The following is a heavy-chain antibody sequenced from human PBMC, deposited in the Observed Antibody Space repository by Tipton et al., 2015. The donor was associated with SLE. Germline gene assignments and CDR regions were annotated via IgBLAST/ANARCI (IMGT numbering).Heavy chain of an antibody. CDR3: ARRLRRGGAFDI. J-gene: IGHJ3*02. Sequence: TLSLTCTVSDDSISTDYWTWIRQPPGKGLEWIGFVYYSGITNSNPSLQSRVTISIDTSKNQFSLKLTSVTAADTAVYYCARRLRRGGAFDIWGQGTMVTVSS. CDR1: DDSISTDY. V-gene: IGHV4-59*01. CDR2: VYYSGIT. D-gene: IGHD4-17*01.